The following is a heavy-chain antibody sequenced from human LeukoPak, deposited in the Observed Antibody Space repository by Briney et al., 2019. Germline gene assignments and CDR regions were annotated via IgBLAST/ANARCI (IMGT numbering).Heavy chain of an antibody. CDR2: INPNSGGT. J-gene: IGHJ3*02. V-gene: IGHV1-2*06. Sequence: GASVKVSCKASGYTFTGYYMHRVRQAPGQGLEWMGRINPNSGGTNYAQKFQGRVTMTRDTSISTAYMELSRLRSDDTAVYYCARDLGRYFDHDAFDIWGQGTMVTVSS. D-gene: IGHD3-9*01. CDR3: ARDLGRYFDHDAFDI. CDR1: GYTFTGYY.